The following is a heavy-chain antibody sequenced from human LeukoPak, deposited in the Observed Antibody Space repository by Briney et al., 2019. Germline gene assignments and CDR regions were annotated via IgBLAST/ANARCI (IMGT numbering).Heavy chain of an antibody. Sequence: GGSLRLSCAASGFTFSSYAMSWVRQAPGKGLEWVSAISGSGGSTYYADSVKGRFTISRDNAKNSLYLQMNSLRAEDTAVYYCARDRSDCSSTSCPFDYWGQGTLVTVYS. J-gene: IGHJ4*02. CDR1: GFTFSSYA. CDR3: ARDRSDCSSTSCPFDY. D-gene: IGHD2-2*01. CDR2: ISGSGGST. V-gene: IGHV3-23*01.